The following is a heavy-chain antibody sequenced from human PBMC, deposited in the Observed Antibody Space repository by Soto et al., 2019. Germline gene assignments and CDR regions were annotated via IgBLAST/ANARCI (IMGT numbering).Heavy chain of an antibody. CDR1: GFTFSSYS. CDR3: ARDKSATGYSSSWYPDY. Sequence: PGGSLRLSCAASGFTFSSYSMNWVRQAPGKGLEWVSSISSSSSYIYYADSVKGRFTISRDNAKNSLYLQMNSLRAEDTAVYYCARDKSATGYSSSWYPDYWGQGTLVTVSS. D-gene: IGHD6-13*01. CDR2: ISSSSSYI. J-gene: IGHJ4*02. V-gene: IGHV3-21*01.